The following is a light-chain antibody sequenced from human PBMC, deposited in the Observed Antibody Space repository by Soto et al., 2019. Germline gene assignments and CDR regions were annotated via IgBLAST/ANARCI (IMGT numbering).Light chain of an antibody. CDR2: DVT. V-gene: IGLV2-14*01. CDR3: SSYTSSSTPLV. J-gene: IGLJ3*02. CDR1: SSDVGGYNY. Sequence: QSALTQPVSVSGSPGQSITISCTGTSSDVGGYNYVSWYQQHPGKAPKLMIYDVTNRPSGVSNRFSGSKSGNTASLTISGLQAEDEADYYCSSYTSSSTPLVFGGGTKLTVL.